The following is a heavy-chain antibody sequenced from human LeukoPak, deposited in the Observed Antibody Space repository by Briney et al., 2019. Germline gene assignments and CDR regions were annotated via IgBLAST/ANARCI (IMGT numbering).Heavy chain of an antibody. CDR2: ISDSGTTR. D-gene: IGHD3-10*02. V-gene: IGHV3-48*03. Sequence: GGSLRLSCVASGFTFSSYEMNWVRQAPGKGLEWVSYISDSGTTRYYADSVKGRFTISRDNAKNSVYLQMNSLRVEDTAVYYCAELGITMIGGVWGKGTTVTISS. J-gene: IGHJ6*04. CDR3: AELGITMIGGV. CDR1: GFTFSSYE.